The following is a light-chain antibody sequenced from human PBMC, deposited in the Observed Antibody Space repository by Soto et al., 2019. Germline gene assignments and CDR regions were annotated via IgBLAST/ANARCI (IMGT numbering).Light chain of an antibody. CDR2: DVS. CDR1: SSDVGGYNY. J-gene: IGLJ1*01. V-gene: IGLV2-14*01. CDR3: SSYTSSSTPYV. Sequence: QSVLTQPASVSGAPGQSITIFCTRSSSDVGGYNYVSWYQQHPGKAPKLMIYDVSNRPSGVSNRFSGPKSGNTASLTISGLRAEDEADYYCSSYTSSSTPYVFGTGPKVTVL.